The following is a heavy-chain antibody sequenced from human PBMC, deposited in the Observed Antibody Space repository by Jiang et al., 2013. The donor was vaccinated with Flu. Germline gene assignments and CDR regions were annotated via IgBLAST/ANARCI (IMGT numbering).Heavy chain of an antibody. D-gene: IGHD3-10*01. CDR3: ARGSRLYYGSGKRFDP. Sequence: LEWMGIIYPGDSDTRYSPSFQGQVTISADKSISTAYLQWSSLKASDTAMYYCARGSRLYYGSGKRFDPWGQGTLVTVSS. CDR2: IYPGDSDT. J-gene: IGHJ5*02. V-gene: IGHV5-51*01.